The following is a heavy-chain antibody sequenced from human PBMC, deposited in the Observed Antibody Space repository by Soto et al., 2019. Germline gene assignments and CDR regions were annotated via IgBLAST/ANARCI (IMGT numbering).Heavy chain of an antibody. CDR3: DSLTIPRYYIDY. CDR2: IYYSGST. CDR1: GGSIGSGDYY. D-gene: IGHD3-10*01. J-gene: IGHJ4*02. Sequence: TLSLTCTVSGGSIGSGDYYWSWIRQPPGKGLEWIGYIYYSGSTYYNPSLKSRVTISVDTSKNQFSLKLSSVTAADTAVYYCDSLTIPRYYIDYWGQGTLVTVSS. V-gene: IGHV4-30-4*01.